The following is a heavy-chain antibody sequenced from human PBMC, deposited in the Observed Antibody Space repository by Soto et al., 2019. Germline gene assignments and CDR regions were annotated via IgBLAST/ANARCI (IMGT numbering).Heavy chain of an antibody. J-gene: IGHJ6*02. CDR2: ISYDGSNK. D-gene: IGHD6-19*01. CDR1: GFTFSSYG. V-gene: IGHV3-30*18. Sequence: SGGSLRLSCAASGFTFSSYGMHWVRQAPGKGLEWVAVISYDGSNKYYADSVKGRFTISRDNSKNTLYLQMNSLRAEDTAVYYCAKTYSSGWYEGYYYYGMDVWGQGTTVTVSS. CDR3: AKTYSSGWYEGYYYYGMDV.